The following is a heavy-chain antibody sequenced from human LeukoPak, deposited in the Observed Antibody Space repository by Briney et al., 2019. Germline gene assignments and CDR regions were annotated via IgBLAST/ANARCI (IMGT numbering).Heavy chain of an antibody. Sequence: SVKVSRKASGGTFSSYAISWVRQAPGQGLEWMGRIIPIFGIANYAQKFQGRVTITADKSTSTAYMELSSLRSEDTAVYYCAREGVPEYYFDYWGQGTLVTVSS. V-gene: IGHV1-69*04. J-gene: IGHJ4*02. CDR2: IIPIFGIA. D-gene: IGHD1-14*01. CDR1: GGTFSSYA. CDR3: AREGVPEYYFDY.